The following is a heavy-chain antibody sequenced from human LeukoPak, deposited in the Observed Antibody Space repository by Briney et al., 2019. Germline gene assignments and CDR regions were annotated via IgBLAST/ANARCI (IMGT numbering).Heavy chain of an antibody. V-gene: IGHV4-59*01. CDR3: ARYDGDYFDY. CDR2: IYYSGST. CDR1: GGSISSYY. J-gene: IGHJ4*02. D-gene: IGHD3-10*01. Sequence: PSETLSLTCTVSGGSISSYYWSRIRQPPGKGLEWIGYIYYSGSTNYNPSLKSRVTISVDTSKNQFSLKLSSVTAADTAVYYCARYDGDYFDYWGQGTLVTVSS.